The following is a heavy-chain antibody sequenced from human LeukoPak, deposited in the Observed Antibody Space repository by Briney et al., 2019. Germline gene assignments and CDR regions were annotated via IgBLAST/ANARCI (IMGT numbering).Heavy chain of an antibody. CDR2: ISSSSSYI. V-gene: IGHV3-21*01. J-gene: IGHJ4*02. D-gene: IGHD2-2*01. CDR3: ARAKAAAIDY. CDR1: GFTFSSYS. Sequence: GGSLRLSCAASGFTFSSYSMNWVRQAPGKGLEWVSSISSSSSYIYYADSVKGRFTISRDNDKNSLYLQMNSLRAEDTAVYYCARAKAAAIDYWGQGTLVTVSS.